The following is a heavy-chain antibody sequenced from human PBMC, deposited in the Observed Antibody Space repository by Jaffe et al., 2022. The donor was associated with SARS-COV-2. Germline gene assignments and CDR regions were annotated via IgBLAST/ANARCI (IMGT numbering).Heavy chain of an antibody. Sequence: QVQLVESGGGVVQPGRSLRLSCAASGFTFSSYGMHWVRQAPGKGLEWVAVIWYDGSNKYYADSVKGRFTISRDNSKNTLYLQMNSLRAEDTAVYYCARDYSSTSPLTTVTSYYYYYGMDVWGQGTTVTVSS. CDR3: ARDYSSTSPLTTVTSYYYYYGMDV. CDR2: IWYDGSNK. D-gene: IGHD4-4*01. V-gene: IGHV3-33*01. CDR1: GFTFSSYG. J-gene: IGHJ6*02.